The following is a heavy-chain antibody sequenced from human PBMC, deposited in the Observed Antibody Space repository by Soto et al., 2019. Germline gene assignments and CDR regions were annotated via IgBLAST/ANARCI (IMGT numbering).Heavy chain of an antibody. V-gene: IGHV3-23*01. D-gene: IGHD3-10*01. CDR2: ISGSGGST. CDR3: ARDLWFGELLYYFDY. Sequence: GGSLRLSCAASGFTFSSYAMSWVRQAPGKGLEWVSAISGSGGSTYYADSVKGRFTISRDNSKNTLYLQMNSLRAEDAAVYYCARDLWFGELLYYFDYWGQGTLVTVSS. CDR1: GFTFSSYA. J-gene: IGHJ4*02.